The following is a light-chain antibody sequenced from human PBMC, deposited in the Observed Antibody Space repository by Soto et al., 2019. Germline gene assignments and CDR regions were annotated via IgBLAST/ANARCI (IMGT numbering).Light chain of an antibody. V-gene: IGKV3D-15*01. J-gene: IGKJ1*01. CDR2: DIS. CDR1: QSVSSN. Sequence: ETVVTQSPATLSVSPGERATLSCRASQSVSSNLAWYQQKPGQPPRLLIYDISTRATGIPTRFSGSGSGTEFTLTISCLQSEDFATYYCQQYYSYPRTFGQGTKVDI. CDR3: QQYYSYPRT.